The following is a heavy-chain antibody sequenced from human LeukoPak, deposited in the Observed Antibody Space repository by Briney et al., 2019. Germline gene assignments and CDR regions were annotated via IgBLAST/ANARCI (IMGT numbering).Heavy chain of an antibody. J-gene: IGHJ4*02. CDR1: GGSISRYY. D-gene: IGHD4-17*01. CDR2: IYYSGST. CDR3: ARQNYGDYGGGIDY. V-gene: IGHV4-59*01. Sequence: KSSETPSLTCTVSGGSISRYYWSWIRQPPGKGLEWIGYIYYSGSTNCNPSLKSRVTISIATSKNQFSLKLSSVTAADTAVYYCARQNYGDYGGGIDYWGQGTLVTLSS.